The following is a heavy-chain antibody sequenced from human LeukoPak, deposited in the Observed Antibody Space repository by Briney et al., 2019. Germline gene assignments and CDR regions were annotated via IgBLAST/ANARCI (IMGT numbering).Heavy chain of an antibody. CDR1: GYTFTSYG. V-gene: IGHV1-18*01. J-gene: IGHJ4*02. CDR3: ARDRSLLWFGELQKLPDY. Sequence: ASVKVSCKASGYTFTSYGISWVRQAPGQGREWMGWISAYNGNTNYAQKLQGRVTMTTDTSTSTAYMELRSLRSDDTAVYYCARDRSLLWFGELQKLPDYWGQGTLVTVSS. CDR2: ISAYNGNT. D-gene: IGHD3-10*01.